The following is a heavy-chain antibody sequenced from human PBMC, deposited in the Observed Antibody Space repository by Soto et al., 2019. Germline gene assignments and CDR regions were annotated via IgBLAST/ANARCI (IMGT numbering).Heavy chain of an antibody. CDR3: AKDLPLFLSSSFLYGMDV. CDR1: GFTFSSYG. Sequence: PGGSLRLSCAASGFTFSSYGMHWVRQAPGKGLEWVAVISYDGSNKYYADSVKGRFTISRDNSKNTLYLQMNSLRAEDTAVYYCAKDLPLFLSSSFLYGMDVWGQGTTVTVSS. D-gene: IGHD6-6*01. CDR2: ISYDGSNK. J-gene: IGHJ6*02. V-gene: IGHV3-30*18.